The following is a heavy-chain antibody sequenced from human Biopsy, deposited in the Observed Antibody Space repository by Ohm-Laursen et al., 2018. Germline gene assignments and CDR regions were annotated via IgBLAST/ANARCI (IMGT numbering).Heavy chain of an antibody. CDR2: IDWDDDK. J-gene: IGHJ1*01. CDR3: AHVFEGYFQH. CDR1: GLSLSTSGMC. Sequence: TQTLTLTRTFSGLSLSTSGMCVSWIRQPPGKALEWLARIDWDDDKYYSTSLKTRLTISRDTSKNQVVLTMTNMGPVDTATYYCAHVFEGYFQHWGQGTLVTVSS. V-gene: IGHV2-70*12.